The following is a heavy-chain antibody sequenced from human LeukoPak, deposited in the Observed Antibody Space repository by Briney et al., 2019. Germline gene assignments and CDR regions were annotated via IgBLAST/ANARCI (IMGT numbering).Heavy chain of an antibody. J-gene: IGHJ4*02. CDR1: GFTFCVYY. CDR2: ISSSSSYT. CDR3: VRQYSYDSSGYDPWDY. Sequence: GGSLRLSCAASGFTFCVYYMSWIRQAPGKGLEWVSYISSSSSYTNYADSVKGRFTISRDNAKNTLYLQMNSLRAEDTAMYYCVRQYSYDSSGYDPWDYGGQGTLVTVSS. V-gene: IGHV3-11*06. D-gene: IGHD3-22*01.